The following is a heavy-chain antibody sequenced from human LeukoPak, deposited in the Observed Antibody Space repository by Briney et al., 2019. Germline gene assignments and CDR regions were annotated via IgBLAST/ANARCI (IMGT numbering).Heavy chain of an antibody. V-gene: IGHV4-38-2*02. Sequence: PSETLSLTCIVSGYSTSSDYCWGWNRQPPGRGLEWIGSICHSGSTYYKPSLKSRVTISADTAKNQFSLKVTSVTAADTAVYYCARERSSVVDHGIDSWGQGFLVTVSS. D-gene: IGHD2-21*01. CDR2: ICHSGST. CDR1: GYSTSSDYC. CDR3: ARERSSVVDHGIDS. J-gene: IGHJ4*02.